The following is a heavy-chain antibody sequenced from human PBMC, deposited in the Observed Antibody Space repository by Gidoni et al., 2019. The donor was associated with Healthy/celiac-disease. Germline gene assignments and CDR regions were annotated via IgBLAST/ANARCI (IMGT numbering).Heavy chain of an antibody. CDR2: IYYSGST. V-gene: IGHV4-59*01. J-gene: IGHJ3*02. CDR3: ARGGENYDILTGYYWHRTHAFDI. D-gene: IGHD3-9*01. CDR1: GGSISSYY. Sequence: QVQLQESGPGLVKPSETLSLTCTVSGGSISSYYWSWIRQPPGKGLEWIGYIYYSGSTNYNPSLKSRVTISVDTSKNQFSLKLSSVTAADTAVYYCARGGENYDILTGYYWHRTHAFDIWGQGTMVTVSS.